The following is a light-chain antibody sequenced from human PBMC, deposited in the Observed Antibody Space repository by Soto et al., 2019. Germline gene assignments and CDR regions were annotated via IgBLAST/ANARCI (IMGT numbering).Light chain of an antibody. Sequence: THSPCTLSSSPVESATLSCRASQSVSSNYLAWYQQKPGQAPRLLIYGASSRATGIPNRFSGSGSGTDFTLTIDRLESEDFAVYYCQQYNNWPRTFGQGTKVDIK. V-gene: IGKV3-20*01. CDR3: QQYNNWPRT. J-gene: IGKJ1*01. CDR1: QSVSSNY. CDR2: GAS.